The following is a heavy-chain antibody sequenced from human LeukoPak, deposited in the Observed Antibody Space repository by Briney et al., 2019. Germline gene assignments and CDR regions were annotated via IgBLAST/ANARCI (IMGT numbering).Heavy chain of an antibody. Sequence: SETLSLTCTVSGGSISSYYWSWIRQPPGKGLEWLGYIYYSGSTNYNPSLKSRVTISVDTSKNQFSLKLSSVTAADTAVYYCARDSGYGYSYGPLDYYGMDVWGQGTTVTVSS. CDR1: GGSISSYY. V-gene: IGHV4-59*01. CDR2: IYYSGST. D-gene: IGHD5-18*01. CDR3: ARDSGYGYSYGPLDYYGMDV. J-gene: IGHJ6*02.